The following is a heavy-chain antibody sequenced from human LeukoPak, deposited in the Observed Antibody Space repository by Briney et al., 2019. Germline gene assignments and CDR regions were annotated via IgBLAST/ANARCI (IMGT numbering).Heavy chain of an antibody. CDR1: GFTFSSYG. D-gene: IGHD3-22*01. CDR2: ISYDGSNK. CDR3: AKEGEPYYYDSSGYYH. V-gene: IGHV3-30*18. J-gene: IGHJ5*02. Sequence: GGSLRLSCAASGFTFSSYGMHWVGQAPGKGLEGVAVISYDGSNKYYADSVKGRFTISRDNSKNTLYLQMNSLRAEDTAVYYCAKEGEPYYYDSSGYYHWGQGTLVSVSS.